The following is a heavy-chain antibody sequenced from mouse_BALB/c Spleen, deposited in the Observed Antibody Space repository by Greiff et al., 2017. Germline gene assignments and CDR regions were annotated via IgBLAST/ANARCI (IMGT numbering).Heavy chain of an antibody. V-gene: IGHV5-17*02. CDR1: GFTFSSFG. CDR3: ARSACDGNSLYAMDY. J-gene: IGHJ4*01. CDR2: ISSGSSTI. Sequence: EVQRVESGGGLVQPGGSRKLSCAASGFTFSSFGMHWVRQAPEKGLEWVAYISSGSSTIYYADTVKGRFTISRDNPKNTLFLQLTSLRSEATAKYDGARSACDGNSLYAMDYWGQGTSVTVSS. D-gene: IGHD2-1*01.